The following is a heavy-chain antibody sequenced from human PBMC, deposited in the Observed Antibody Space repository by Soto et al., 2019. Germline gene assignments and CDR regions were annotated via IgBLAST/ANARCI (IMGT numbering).Heavy chain of an antibody. J-gene: IGHJ4*02. CDR2: ISSSGSTI. Sequence: GGSLRLSCAAAGFTFSSYEMNWVRQAPGKGLEWVSYISSSGSTIYYADSVKFRFTISRDNAKNSLYLQMNSMRAEDTAVYYCARGGGRRAYDYWDQGTLVTVSS. CDR3: ARGGGRRAYDY. D-gene: IGHD3-10*01. V-gene: IGHV3-48*03. CDR1: GFTFSSYE.